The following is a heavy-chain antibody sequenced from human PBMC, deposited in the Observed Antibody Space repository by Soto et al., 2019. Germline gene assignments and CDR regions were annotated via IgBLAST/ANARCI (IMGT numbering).Heavy chain of an antibody. D-gene: IGHD3-3*01. CDR3: ARATTIFGVVILMYV. CDR2: ISSSGSTI. CDR1: GFTFSSYE. V-gene: IGHV3-48*03. J-gene: IGHJ6*02. Sequence: HPGGSLRLSCAASGFTFSSYEMNWVRQAPGKGLEWVSYISSSGSTIYYADSVKGRFTISRDNAKNSLYLQMNSLRAEDTAVYYCARATTIFGVVILMYVWGQGTTVTVSS.